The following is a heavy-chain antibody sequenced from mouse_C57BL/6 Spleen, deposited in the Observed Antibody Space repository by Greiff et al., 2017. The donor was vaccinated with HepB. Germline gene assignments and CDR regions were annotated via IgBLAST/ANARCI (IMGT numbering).Heavy chain of an antibody. Sequence: VQLQQPGAELVMPGASVKLSCKASGYTFTSYWMHWVKQRPGQGLEWIGEIDPSDSYTNYNQKFKSKSTLTVDKSSSTAYMQLSSLTSEDSAVYSWASREYDDDGGAYFDYGGEGTTLSVSS. V-gene: IGHV1-69*01. J-gene: IGHJ2*01. CDR3: ASREYDDDGGAYFDY. CDR2: IDPSDSYT. CDR1: GYTFTSYW. D-gene: IGHD2-4*01.